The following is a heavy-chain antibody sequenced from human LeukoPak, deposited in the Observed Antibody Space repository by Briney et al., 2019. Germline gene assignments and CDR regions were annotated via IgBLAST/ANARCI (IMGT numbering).Heavy chain of an antibody. CDR2: INTNTGNP. V-gene: IGHV7-4-1*02. J-gene: IGHJ6*03. CDR3: ARDYGDYVSYYYYMDV. CDR1: GYTFTSYA. Sequence: ASVKVSCKASGYTFTSYAMNWVRQAPGQGLEWMGWINTNTGNPTYAQGFTGRFVFSLDTSVSTAYLQISSLKAEDTAVYYCARDYGDYVSYYYYMDVWGKGTTVTVSS. D-gene: IGHD4-17*01.